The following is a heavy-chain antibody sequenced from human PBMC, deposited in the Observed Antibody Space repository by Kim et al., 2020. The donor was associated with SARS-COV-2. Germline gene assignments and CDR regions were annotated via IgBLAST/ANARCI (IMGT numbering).Heavy chain of an antibody. D-gene: IGHD4-4*01. J-gene: IGHJ4*02. Sequence: GGSLRLSCTASGFTFSSYEMNWVRQAPGKGLEWVSYIIGSGTTIYYADSVRGRFTISRDNDKNSLFLQMNSLRAEDTAVYYGARGPNYSPFDYWGQGTLV. CDR3: ARGPNYSPFDY. CDR2: IIGSGTTI. CDR1: GFTFSSYE. V-gene: IGHV3-48*03.